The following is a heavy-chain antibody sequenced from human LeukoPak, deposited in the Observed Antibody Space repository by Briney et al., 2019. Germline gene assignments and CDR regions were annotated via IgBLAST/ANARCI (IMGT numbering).Heavy chain of an antibody. CDR3: ARHPLRGGFDF. CDR1: GGPISSYY. V-gene: IGHV4-59*08. CDR2: IYYSGST. Sequence: SETLSLTCTVSGGPISSYYWSWIRQPPGKGLEWIGYIYYSGSTNYNPSLKSRVTISVDTSKNQFSLKLSSVTAADTALYYCARHPLRGGFDFWGQGALVTVSS. J-gene: IGHJ4*02.